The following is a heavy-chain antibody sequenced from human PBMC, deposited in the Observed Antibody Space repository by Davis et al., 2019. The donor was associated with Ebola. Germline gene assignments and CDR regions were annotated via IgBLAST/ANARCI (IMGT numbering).Heavy chain of an antibody. D-gene: IGHD1-26*01. CDR1: GGSIHGYK. CDR2: VYYTGST. J-gene: IGHJ4*02. V-gene: IGHV4-59*08. Sequence: MPSETLSLTCTVSGGSIHGYKWSWIRQTPGKGLEYIGYVYYTGSTIYDASFEDRVTISVDTSKNQFSLKMTSMTAADTAFYYCARGPSYVSEWALDFWGQGTLVTVS. CDR3: ARGPSYVSEWALDF.